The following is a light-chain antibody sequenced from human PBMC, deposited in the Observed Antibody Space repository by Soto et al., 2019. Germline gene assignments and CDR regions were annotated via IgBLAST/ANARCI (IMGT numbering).Light chain of an antibody. CDR3: QQRSNWPRT. J-gene: IGKJ1*01. Sequence: EIVLTHSPATLSLSPGERATLSCRASQSVSSYLAWYQQKPGQAPRLLIYDASNRATGIPAMFSGSGSGTDFTLTISSLEPEDFAVYYCQQRSNWPRTFGQGTKVEIK. CDR2: DAS. CDR1: QSVSSY. V-gene: IGKV3-11*01.